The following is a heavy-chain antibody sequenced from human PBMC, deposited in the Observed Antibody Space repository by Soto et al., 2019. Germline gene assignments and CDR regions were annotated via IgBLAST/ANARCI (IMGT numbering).Heavy chain of an antibody. J-gene: IGHJ3*01. Sequence: QVQLVQSGGDVKTPGASVKVSCTTFRYTFTSHVIAWVRQAPGQGLAWMGWISTFNGKTDYAQKFQGRVTMNADTLTSTVHMELRSLRSDDTAVYYCARLLTEGATFREDAVYLWGQGTKVTVSS. CDR2: ISTFNGKT. CDR1: RYTFTSHV. V-gene: IGHV1-18*01. D-gene: IGHD1-26*01. CDR3: ARLLTEGATFREDAVYL.